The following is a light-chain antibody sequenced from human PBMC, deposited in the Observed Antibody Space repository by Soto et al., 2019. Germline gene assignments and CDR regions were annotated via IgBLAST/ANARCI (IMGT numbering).Light chain of an antibody. Sequence: EIVLTQSPATLSLSPGERATLSCRASQSVNSYLAWYQQKPVQAPRLLIYDASNRATGIPARFSGSGSGTDFTLTISSLEPEDFAVYYCQQRSNWPTFGQGTRLEIK. CDR1: QSVNSY. CDR3: QQRSNWPT. V-gene: IGKV3-11*01. CDR2: DAS. J-gene: IGKJ5*01.